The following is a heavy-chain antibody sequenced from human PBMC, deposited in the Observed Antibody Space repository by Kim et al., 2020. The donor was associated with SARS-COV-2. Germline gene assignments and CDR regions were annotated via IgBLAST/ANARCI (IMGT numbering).Heavy chain of an antibody. V-gene: IGHV3-11*03. CDR2: ISSSSSYT. J-gene: IGHJ4*02. CDR1: GFTFSDYY. D-gene: IGHD1-26*01. CDR3: ARRKVGATTDFDY. Sequence: GGSLRLSCAASGFTFSDYYMSWIRQAPGKGLEWVSYISSSSSYTYYADSVKGRFTISRDNAKNSLYLQMNSLRAEDTAVYYCARRKVGATTDFDYWGQGTLVTVSS.